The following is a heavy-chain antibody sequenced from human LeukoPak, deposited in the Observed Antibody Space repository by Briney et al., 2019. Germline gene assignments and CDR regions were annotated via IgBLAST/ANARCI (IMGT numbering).Heavy chain of an antibody. CDR3: ARALDCSSTSCYDSDY. CDR2: INPNSGGT. V-gene: IGHV1-2*02. J-gene: IGHJ4*02. CDR1: GYTFTGYY. D-gene: IGHD2-2*01. Sequence: GASVKVSCKASGYTFTGYYMHWVRQAPGQGLEWMGWINPNSGGTNYAQKFQGRVTMTRDTSISTAYMELSRLRSDDTAVYYCARALDCSSTSCYDSDYWGQGTLVTVSS.